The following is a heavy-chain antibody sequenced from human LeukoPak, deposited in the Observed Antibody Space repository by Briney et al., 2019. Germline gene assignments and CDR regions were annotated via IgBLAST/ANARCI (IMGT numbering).Heavy chain of an antibody. J-gene: IGHJ4*02. CDR1: GFTFGDYG. CDR2: IRKKAHDWTP. D-gene: IGHD5-12*01. CDR3: TRAGGYDNYLDY. Sequence: GGSLRLSCTTSGFTFGDYGFNWVRQAPGKGLEWVGFIRKKAHDWTPQYAASVQGRFTISRDDSKGIDYLEMSSLKTEDTAVYYCTRAGGYDNYLDYWGQGTPVTVSS. V-gene: IGHV3-49*04.